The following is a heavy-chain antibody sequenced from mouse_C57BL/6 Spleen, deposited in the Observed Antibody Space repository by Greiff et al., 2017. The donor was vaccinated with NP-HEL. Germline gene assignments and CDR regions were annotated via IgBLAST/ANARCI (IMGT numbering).Heavy chain of an antibody. J-gene: IGHJ2*01. CDR3: AREESQGYFDY. V-gene: IGHV1-18*01. CDR1: GYTFTDYN. Sequence: VQLQQSGPELVKPGASVKIPCKASGYTFTDYNMDWVKQSHGKSLEWIGDINPNNGGTIYNQKFKGKATLTVDKSSSTAYMELRSLTSEDTAVYYCAREESQGYFDYWGQGTTLTVSS. CDR2: INPNNGGT.